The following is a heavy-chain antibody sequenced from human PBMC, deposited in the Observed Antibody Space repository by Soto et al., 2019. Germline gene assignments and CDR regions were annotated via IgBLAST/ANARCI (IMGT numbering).Heavy chain of an antibody. D-gene: IGHD6-19*01. J-gene: IGHJ4*02. V-gene: IGHV3-30-3*01. CDR2: ISYDGVNR. CDR3: ARGGAVGTSDYYVDV. CDR1: GFTFSRHA. Sequence: QVQLVESGGGVVQPGTSLTLSCAASGFTFSRHAMHWLRQPPGKGLEWVAAISYDGVNRYYPDSVWGRYTVSRDNFANTLSLQMSSLTADDTAFYFCARGGAVGTSDYYVDVWGQGALVSVSA.